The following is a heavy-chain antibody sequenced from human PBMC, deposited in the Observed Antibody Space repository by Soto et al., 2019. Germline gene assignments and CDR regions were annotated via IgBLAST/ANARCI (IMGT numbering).Heavy chain of an antibody. CDR2: IYHSGST. D-gene: IGHD3-3*01. V-gene: IGHV4-30-2*01. Sequence: PSETLSLTCAASGGSISSGGYSWSWIRQPPGKGLEWIGYIYHSGSTYYNPSLKSRVTISVDRSKNQFSLKLSSVTAADTAVYYCARAGFWSGYYTGEYDYWGQGTLVTVSS. CDR1: GGSISSGGYS. CDR3: ARAGFWSGYYTGEYDY. J-gene: IGHJ4*02.